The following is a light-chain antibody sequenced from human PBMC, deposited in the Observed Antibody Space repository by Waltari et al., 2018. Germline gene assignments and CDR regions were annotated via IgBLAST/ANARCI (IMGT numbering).Light chain of an antibody. Sequence: VVTQSPATLSMSPGERAPLSCRTSQTIGTPLAWYQQRPGQAPRLLIYRASTRATGIPDRFSGSGSETEFTLTISSLQSEDIAVYYCQQYNNWPPGTFGQGTKVEI. CDR2: RAS. CDR3: QQYNNWPPGT. J-gene: IGKJ1*01. V-gene: IGKV3-15*01. CDR1: QTIGTP.